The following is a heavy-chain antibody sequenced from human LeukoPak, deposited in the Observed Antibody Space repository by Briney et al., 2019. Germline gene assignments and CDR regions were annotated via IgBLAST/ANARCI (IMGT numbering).Heavy chain of an antibody. D-gene: IGHD4-17*01. CDR1: GFTFSDYY. V-gene: IGHV3-11*04. CDR2: ISSGGSTI. J-gene: IGHJ6*03. CDR3: ARDYGDPRYYYYYMEV. Sequence: GGSLRLSCAASGFTFSDYYMSWIRQAPGKGLEWVSYISSGGSTIYYADSVKDRFTISRDNAKKSLYLQMKSLRAEDTAVYYCARDYGDPRYYYYYMEVWGKGTTVTVSS.